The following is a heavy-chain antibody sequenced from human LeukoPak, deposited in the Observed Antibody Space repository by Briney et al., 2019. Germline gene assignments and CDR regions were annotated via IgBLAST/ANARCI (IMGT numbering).Heavy chain of an antibody. CDR3: ARVTGYLVGATVYYYYGMDV. Sequence: SETLSLTCIVSGASITTYSWNWLRQSPGKGLEWIGYFSLGGSGTTSYTSSLKSRVTISRDTSKNQLSLKLTSVTAAGTAVYYCARVTGYLVGATVYYYYGMDVWGRGTTVTVSS. CDR2: FSLGGSGTT. CDR1: GASITTYS. J-gene: IGHJ6*02. V-gene: IGHV4-59*08. D-gene: IGHD1-26*01.